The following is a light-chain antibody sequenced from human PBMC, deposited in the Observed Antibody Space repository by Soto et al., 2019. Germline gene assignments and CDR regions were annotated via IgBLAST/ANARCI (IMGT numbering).Light chain of an antibody. CDR3: MQTTHWPPYT. CDR2: EVS. Sequence: DVVMTQSPLLLPVTLGQPASISCTSGQGLVFRDGSTYLSWYQHRPGQSPRRLIYEVSKRDSGVPDRFSGSGSGTDFTRRISSVEAEEVAVYYCMQTTHWPPYTFGQGTKLEIK. CDR1: QGLVFRDGSTY. J-gene: IGKJ2*01. V-gene: IGKV2-30*01.